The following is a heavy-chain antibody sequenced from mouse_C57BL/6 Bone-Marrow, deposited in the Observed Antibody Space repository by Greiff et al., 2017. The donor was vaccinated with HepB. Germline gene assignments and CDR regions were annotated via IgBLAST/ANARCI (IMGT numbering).Heavy chain of an antibody. CDR3: ARGITGTGDFDY. D-gene: IGHD4-1*01. V-gene: IGHV1-39*01. CDR1: GYSFTDYN. J-gene: IGHJ2*01. Sequence: VQLQQSGPELVKPGASVKISCKASGYSFTDYNMNWVKQSNGKSLEWIGLINPNYGTTSYNQKFKGKATLTADQSSSTAYMQLNSLTSGDYAVYDCARGITGTGDFDYWDRGTTLTVTS. CDR2: INPNYGTT.